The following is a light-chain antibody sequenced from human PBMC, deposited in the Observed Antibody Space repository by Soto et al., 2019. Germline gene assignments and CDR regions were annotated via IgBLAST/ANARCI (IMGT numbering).Light chain of an antibody. J-gene: IGLJ1*01. CDR2: EVS. CDR3: NSYTSSAARV. Sequence: QSALTQPASVSGSPGQSITISCTGTSSDVGAYNFVSWYQQHPGKAPKLMIYEVSNRPSGVSNRFSGSKSGNTASLTISRLQAEDEADYYCNSYTSSAARVFGTGTKVTVL. V-gene: IGLV2-14*01. CDR1: SSDVGAYNF.